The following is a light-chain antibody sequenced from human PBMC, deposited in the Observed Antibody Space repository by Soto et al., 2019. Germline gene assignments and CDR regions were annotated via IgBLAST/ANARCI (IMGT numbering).Light chain of an antibody. J-gene: IGKJ4*01. CDR1: QSISNN. Sequence: EIVMTQSPATLSVSPGERATLSCRASQSISNNLAGYQQTPGQAPRLLIYGASTRATGIPARFSGSGSGTEFTLTISSLQSEDFAVYSCQHYNDRPLTFGGGTKVDIK. CDR2: GAS. V-gene: IGKV3-15*01. CDR3: QHYNDRPLT.